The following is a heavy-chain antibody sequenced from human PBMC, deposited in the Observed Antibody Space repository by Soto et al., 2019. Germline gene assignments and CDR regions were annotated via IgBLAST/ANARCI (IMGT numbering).Heavy chain of an antibody. V-gene: IGHV1-8*01. CDR2: MNPNSGNT. J-gene: IGHJ2*01. D-gene: IGHD5-12*01. Sequence: QVQLVQSGAEVKKPGASVKVSCKASGYTFTSYDINWVRQATGQGLEWMGWMNPNSGNTGYAQKFQGRVTMTRNTSISTAYMELSSLRSEDTAMYYCASYGGDGDGYNYCYFDLWGRGTLVTVSS. CDR1: GYTFTSYD. CDR3: ASYGGDGDGYNYCYFDL.